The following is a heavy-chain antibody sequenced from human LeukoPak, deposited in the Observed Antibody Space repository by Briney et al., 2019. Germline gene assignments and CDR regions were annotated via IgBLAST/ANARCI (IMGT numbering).Heavy chain of an antibody. J-gene: IGHJ3*02. CDR1: GGSIRTRNHY. V-gene: IGHV4-39*01. D-gene: IGHD4-17*01. CDR2: IYQSGTT. CDR3: ARHGTAVDGDYSAFDI. Sequence: SETLSLACSVSGGSIRTRNHYWGWIRQPPGKGLEWIGSIYQSGTTYYSLALQSRLTLFIDTSSNHFSLKMTSVTAADTGVYYCARHGTAVDGDYSAFDIWGQGTMVTVSP.